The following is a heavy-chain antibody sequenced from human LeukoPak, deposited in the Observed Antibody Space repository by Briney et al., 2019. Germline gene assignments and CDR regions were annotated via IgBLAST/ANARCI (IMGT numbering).Heavy chain of an antibody. Sequence: ASVKVSCKASGYTFTSYAISWVRQAPGQGLEWMGGIIPIFGTANYAQKFQGRVTITADESTSTAHMELSSLRSEDTAVYYCARDALVGSWSRFNYWGQGTLVTVSS. CDR3: ARDALVGSWSRFNY. D-gene: IGHD1-26*01. CDR2: IIPIFGTA. CDR1: GYTFTSYA. V-gene: IGHV1-69*13. J-gene: IGHJ4*02.